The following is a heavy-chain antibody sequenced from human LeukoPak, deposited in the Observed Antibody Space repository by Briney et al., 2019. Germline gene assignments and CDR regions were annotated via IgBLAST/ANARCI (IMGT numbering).Heavy chain of an antibody. D-gene: IGHD6-19*01. CDR1: GYTFTGYY. J-gene: IGHJ4*02. Sequence: ASVKVSCKASGYTFTGYYMHWVRQAPGQGLEWMGWINPNSGGTNYAQKFQGRVTMTRDTSISTAYMELSRLRSDDTAVYYCATYSSGWYYFDYWGQGTLVTVSS. CDR2: INPNSGGT. V-gene: IGHV1-2*02. CDR3: ATYSSGWYYFDY.